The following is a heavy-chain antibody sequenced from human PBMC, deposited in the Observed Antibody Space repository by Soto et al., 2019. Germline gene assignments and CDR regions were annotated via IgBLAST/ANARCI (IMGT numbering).Heavy chain of an antibody. D-gene: IGHD3-10*01. J-gene: IGHJ5*02. Sequence: GGSLRLSCAASGFTFSSYAMHWVRQAPGKGLEWVAVISYDGSNKYYADSVKGRFTISRDNSKNTLYLQMNSLRAEDTAVYYCARSLWFGELGWFDPWGQGTLVTVSS. CDR3: ARSLWFGELGWFDP. CDR2: ISYDGSNK. CDR1: GFTFSSYA. V-gene: IGHV3-30-3*01.